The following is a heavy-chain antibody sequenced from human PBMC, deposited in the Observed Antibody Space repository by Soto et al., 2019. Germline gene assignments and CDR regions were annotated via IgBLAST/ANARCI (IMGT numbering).Heavy chain of an antibody. V-gene: IGHV1-8*01. CDR2: MNPNSGNT. CDR1: GYTFTSYD. D-gene: IGHD3-10*02. Sequence: ASVKVSCKASGYTFTSYDINWVRQATRQGLEWMGWMNPNSGNTGYAQKFQGRVTMARNTSISTAYMELSSLGSEDTAVYYCARYLRITMVGELRYYYYYMDVWGKGTTVTVSS. J-gene: IGHJ6*03. CDR3: ARYLRITMVGELRYYYYYMDV.